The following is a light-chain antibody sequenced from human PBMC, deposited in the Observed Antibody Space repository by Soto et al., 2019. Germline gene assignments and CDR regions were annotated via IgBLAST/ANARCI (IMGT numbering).Light chain of an antibody. CDR1: STVFVSYNL. V-gene: IGLV2-18*01. J-gene: IGLJ1*01. CDR3: SLYTSENAYV. CDR2: EVS. Sequence: QSVLTQPPSVSGSPGQSVTISCTGTSTVFVSYNLVSWYQQPPGTAPRLMIYEVSKRPSGGPDRFSGSKSGNTASLTISGLQAADEADYYCSLYTSENAYVFGTGTKVTVL.